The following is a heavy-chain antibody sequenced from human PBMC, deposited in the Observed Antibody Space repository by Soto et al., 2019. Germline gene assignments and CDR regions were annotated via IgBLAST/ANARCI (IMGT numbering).Heavy chain of an antibody. D-gene: IGHD3-16*02. J-gene: IGHJ5*02. CDR3: ARMESFRSLNLFDP. V-gene: IGHV1-8*02. CDR2: MNPGSGDT. Sequence: GDSVRVSCKASGYTFTNNDVSWVRQATGQGLEWMGWMNPGSGDTGYAQKFQGRVTMTRDISIATAYMELNSLTSEDTAIYYCARMESFRSLNLFDPCGQGTLVTSPQ. CDR1: GYTFTNND.